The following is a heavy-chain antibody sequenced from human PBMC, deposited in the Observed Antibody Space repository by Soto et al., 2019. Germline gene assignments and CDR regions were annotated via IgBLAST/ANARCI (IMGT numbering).Heavy chain of an antibody. D-gene: IGHD5-12*01. Sequence: EVQLLESGGALVQPGGSLRLSCAASGFTFSSYAMSWVRQAPGKGLEWVSAITGSGGSTYYADSVKGRFTISRDNPKNTLYLQMNSLKAEDTAVYYCAKPLLSGYDLGCFDYWGQGTLVTVSS. CDR2: ITGSGGST. CDR3: AKPLLSGYDLGCFDY. J-gene: IGHJ4*02. CDR1: GFTFSSYA. V-gene: IGHV3-23*01.